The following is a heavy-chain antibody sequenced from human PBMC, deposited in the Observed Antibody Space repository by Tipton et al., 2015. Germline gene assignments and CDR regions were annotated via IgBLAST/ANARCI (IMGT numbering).Heavy chain of an antibody. CDR3: TRYVYGVIPSGVY. J-gene: IGHJ4*02. CDR2: INGDGSST. V-gene: IGHV3-74*01. CDR1: GFTFSSYW. Sequence: SLRLSCTASGFTFSSYWMHWVRQAPGKGLVWVSRINGDGSSTNYADSVKGRFTISISRDNAKNTLFLQMNSLRAEDTAMYYCTRYVYGVIPSGVYWGQGTLVTVSS. D-gene: IGHD3-3*01.